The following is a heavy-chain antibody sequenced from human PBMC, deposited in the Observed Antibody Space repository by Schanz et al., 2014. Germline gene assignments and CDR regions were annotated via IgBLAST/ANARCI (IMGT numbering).Heavy chain of an antibody. J-gene: IGHJ5*02. D-gene: IGHD3-10*01. CDR3: NTDWGNSGTYYLAPTT. V-gene: IGHV3-15*02. CDR2: ITSKSDGGII. CDR1: GFSFTNAW. Sequence: EVQLLESGGALVKPGGSLRLSCAASGFSFTNAWMTWVRQAPGKGLEWVGRITSKSDGGIIEYAAPVKGRFTISRDDPKNTLYLQMDSLKTEDTAVYYCNTDWGNSGTYYLAPTTWGQGTQVTVSS.